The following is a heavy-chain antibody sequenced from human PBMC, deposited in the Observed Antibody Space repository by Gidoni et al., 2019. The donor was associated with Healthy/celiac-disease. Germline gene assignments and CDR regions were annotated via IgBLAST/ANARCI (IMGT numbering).Heavy chain of an antibody. V-gene: IGHV1-69*06. Sequence: QVQLVQSGAEVKKPGSSVKVSCKASGGTFSSYAISWVRQAPGQGLEWMGGIIPIFGTANYAQKFQGRVTITADKSTSTAYMELSSLRSEDTAVYYCARGVLGYCSSTSCCKLDVWGKGTTVTVSS. CDR2: IIPIFGTA. CDR1: GGTFSSYA. D-gene: IGHD2-2*01. CDR3: ARGVLGYCSSTSCCKLDV. J-gene: IGHJ6*04.